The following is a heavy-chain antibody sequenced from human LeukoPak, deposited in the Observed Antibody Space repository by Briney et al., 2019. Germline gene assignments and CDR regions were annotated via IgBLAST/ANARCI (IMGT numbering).Heavy chain of an antibody. J-gene: IGHJ6*03. V-gene: IGHV3-21*01. CDR2: INSGSHYM. Sequence: RPGGSLRLSCAASGFTFSSYTMNWVRQAPGKGLEWVSSINSGSHYMYYADSVKGRFTISRDNAKNSLYLQMNSLRAEDTAVYYCARCRSHDYYYYYMDVWGKGTTVTVSS. CDR1: GFTFSSYT. D-gene: IGHD3-16*01. CDR3: ARCRSHDYYYYYMDV.